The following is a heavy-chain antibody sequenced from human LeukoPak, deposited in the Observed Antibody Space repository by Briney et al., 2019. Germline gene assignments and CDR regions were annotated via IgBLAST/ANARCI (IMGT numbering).Heavy chain of an antibody. J-gene: IGHJ4*02. CDR3: AREQPWISIHFDY. CDR2: ISYDGSNK. D-gene: IGHD2-2*03. Sequence: PGGSLRLSCAASGFTFSSYAMHWVRQAPGKGLEWVAVISYDGSNKYYADSVKGRFTISRDNSKNTLYLQMNSLRAEDTAVYYRAREQPWISIHFDYWGQGTLVTVSS. V-gene: IGHV3-30*04. CDR1: GFTFSSYA.